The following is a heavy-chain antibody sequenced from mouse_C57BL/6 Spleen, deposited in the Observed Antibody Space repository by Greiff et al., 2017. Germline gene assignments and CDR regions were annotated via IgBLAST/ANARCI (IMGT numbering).Heavy chain of an antibody. D-gene: IGHD4-1*01. CDR3: ARTGKGNYFDY. J-gene: IGHJ2*01. CDR1: GYSITSGYD. Sequence: VQLKESGPGMVKPSQSLSLTCTVTGYSITSGYDWHWIRHFPGNKLEWMGYISYSGSTNYNPSLKSRISITHDTSKNHFFLKLNSVTTEDTATYYCARTGKGNYFDYWGQGTTLTVSS. CDR2: ISYSGST. V-gene: IGHV3-1*01.